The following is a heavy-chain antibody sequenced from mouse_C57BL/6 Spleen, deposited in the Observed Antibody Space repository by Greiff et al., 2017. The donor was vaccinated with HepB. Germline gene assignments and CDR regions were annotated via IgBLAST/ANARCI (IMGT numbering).Heavy chain of an antibody. J-gene: IGHJ4*01. V-gene: IGHV1-26*01. D-gene: IGHD2-4*01. CDR1: GYTFTDYY. CDR2: INPNNGGT. CDR3: ARSTMITVRYAMDY. Sequence: VQLQQSGPELVKPGASVKISCKASGYTFTDYYMNWVKQSHGKSLEWIGDINPNNGGTSYNQKFKGKATLTVDKSSSTAYMELRSLTSEDSAVYYCARSTMITVRYAMDYWGQGTSVTVSS.